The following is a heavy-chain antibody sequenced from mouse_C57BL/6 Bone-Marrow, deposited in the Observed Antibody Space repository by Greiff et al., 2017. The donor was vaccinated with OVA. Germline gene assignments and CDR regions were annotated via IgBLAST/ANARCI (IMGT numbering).Heavy chain of an antibody. D-gene: IGHD1-1*01. CDR1: GYTFTSYW. CDR3: ASTTTVVAGNYYAMDY. Sequence: QVQLQQPGAELVMPGASVKLSCKASGYTFTSYWMHWVKQRPGQGLEWIGEIDPSDSYTNYNQKFKGKSTLTVDKSSSTAYMQLSSLTSEDSAVYYCASTTTVVAGNYYAMDYWGQGTSVTVSS. J-gene: IGHJ4*01. CDR2: IDPSDSYT. V-gene: IGHV1-69*01.